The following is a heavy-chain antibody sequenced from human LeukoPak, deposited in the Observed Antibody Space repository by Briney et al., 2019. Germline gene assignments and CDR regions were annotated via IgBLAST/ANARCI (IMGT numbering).Heavy chain of an antibody. CDR1: GFTFSDYY. CDR2: ISSSGSPT. CDR3: ARVVYDSQSVDAFDI. V-gene: IGHV3-11*04. J-gene: IGHJ3*02. Sequence: TGGSLRLSCAASGFTFSDYYMSWIRQAPGKGLEWVSYISSSGSPTHYADSVKGRLTISRDNAKNSLYLQMNSVRAEDTAVYYCARVVYDSQSVDAFDIWGQGTMVTVSS. D-gene: IGHD2-8*01.